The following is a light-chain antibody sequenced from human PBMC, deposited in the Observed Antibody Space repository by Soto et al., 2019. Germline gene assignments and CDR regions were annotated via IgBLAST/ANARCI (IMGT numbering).Light chain of an antibody. CDR2: KAS. CDR3: QKYNSYPFT. V-gene: IGKV1-5*03. Sequence: DIPMTQSPSTLSASVGDRVTITCRASQSISNWLAWYQQKPGRAPKLLIYKASSLEGGVPSRFSGTGSGTEFTLTISSLQPDDFATYYCQKYNSYPFTFGQGTKLEIK. J-gene: IGKJ2*01. CDR1: QSISNW.